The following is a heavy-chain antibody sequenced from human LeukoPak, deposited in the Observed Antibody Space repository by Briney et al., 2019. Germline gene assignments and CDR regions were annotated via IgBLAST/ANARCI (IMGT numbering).Heavy chain of an antibody. J-gene: IGHJ4*02. CDR1: GYSFTSYD. D-gene: IGHD6-13*01. Sequence: ASVKVSCKASGYSFTSYDINWVRQTTGQGLEWMGWMNPNSGNTGSAQKFQGRVTMTRNTSISTAYMELSNLRSEDTAVYYCARRVAAGGTCMGYWGQGTLVTVSS. CDR3: ARRVAAGGTCMGY. V-gene: IGHV1-8*01. CDR2: MNPNSGNT.